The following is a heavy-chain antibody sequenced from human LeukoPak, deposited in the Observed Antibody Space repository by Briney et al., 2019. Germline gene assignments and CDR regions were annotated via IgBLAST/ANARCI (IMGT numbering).Heavy chain of an antibody. CDR2: IYTSGST. CDR1: GGSFSDYY. Sequence: SETLSLTCTVSGGSFSDYYWSWIRQPAGKGLEWIGRIYTSGSTNYNPSLKSRVTMSLDMSKNQFSLKLNSVTAADTAVYYCARDLVAFDPWGQGTLVTVSS. CDR3: ARDLVAFDP. V-gene: IGHV4-4*07. D-gene: IGHD2-15*01. J-gene: IGHJ5*02.